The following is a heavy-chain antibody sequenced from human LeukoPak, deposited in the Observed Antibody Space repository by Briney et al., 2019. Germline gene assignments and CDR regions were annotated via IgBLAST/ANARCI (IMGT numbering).Heavy chain of an antibody. Sequence: ASVKVSCKASGYTFTSYYMHWVRQAPGKGLEGRGRINPTGGSTGYAQKFQGRVTMTRDMSTSTDYMELSSLRSEDTAIYYCARDNSVGDNAWWFDPWGQGTLVTVSS. CDR2: INPTGGST. CDR3: ARDNSVGDNAWWFDP. V-gene: IGHV1-46*01. J-gene: IGHJ5*02. D-gene: IGHD1-26*01. CDR1: GYTFTSYY.